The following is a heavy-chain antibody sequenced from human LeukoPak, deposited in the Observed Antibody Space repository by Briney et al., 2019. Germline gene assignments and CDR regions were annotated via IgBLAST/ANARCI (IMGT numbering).Heavy chain of an antibody. J-gene: IGHJ5*02. CDR3: ARSRWLQFHWFDP. CDR1: GGSISSYY. CDR2: IYYSGST. Sequence: SETLSLTCTVSGGSISSYYWSWIRQPPGKGLEWIWYIYYSGSTNYNPPLKSRVTISVDTSKNQFSLQLSSVTAADTAVYYCARSRWLQFHWFDPWGQGTLVTVSS. V-gene: IGHV4-59*01. D-gene: IGHD5-24*01.